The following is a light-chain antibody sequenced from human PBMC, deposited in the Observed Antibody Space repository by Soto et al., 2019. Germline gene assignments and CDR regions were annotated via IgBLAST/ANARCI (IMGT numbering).Light chain of an antibody. CDR2: PAS. CDR3: QQLNTYPPWT. Sequence: DIQLTQSPSFLSAAVGDRVTITCRASQGIRSYLAWYQQKPGKAPKLLIHPASTLQSGVPSRFSGSGFGTEFTLTISSLQPEDFATYFCQQLNTYPPWTFGQGTKVEI. V-gene: IGKV1-9*01. J-gene: IGKJ1*01. CDR1: QGIRSY.